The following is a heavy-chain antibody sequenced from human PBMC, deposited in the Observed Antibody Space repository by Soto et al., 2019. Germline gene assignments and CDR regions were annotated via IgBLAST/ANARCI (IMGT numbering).Heavy chain of an antibody. CDR3: AREAHGGYDILTGYPLYYYYYYMDV. CDR2: TYYRSKWYN. V-gene: IGHV6-1*01. J-gene: IGHJ6*03. CDR1: GDSVSSNSAA. Sequence: PSQTLSLTCAISGDSVSSNSAAWNWIRQSPSRGLEWLGRTYYRSKWYNDYAVSVKSRITINPDTSKNQFSLQLNSVTPEDTAVYYCAREAHGGYDILTGYPLYYYYYYMDVWGKGTTVTVSS. D-gene: IGHD3-9*01.